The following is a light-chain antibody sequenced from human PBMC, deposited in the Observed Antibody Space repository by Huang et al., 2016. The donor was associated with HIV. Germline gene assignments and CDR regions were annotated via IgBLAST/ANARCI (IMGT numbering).Light chain of an antibody. CDR1: QDICKY. CDR2: DAS. V-gene: IGKV1-33*01. CDR3: QHYDSLPPWT. Sequence: DIQMTQSPSSLSASIGDRVTITCQASQDICKYLNWYHQKSGQAPKLLIFDASNLQNGVSSRFSGSGSGTDFTFTINTLQPEDIATYYCQHYDSLPPWTFGQGTRVQI. J-gene: IGKJ1*01.